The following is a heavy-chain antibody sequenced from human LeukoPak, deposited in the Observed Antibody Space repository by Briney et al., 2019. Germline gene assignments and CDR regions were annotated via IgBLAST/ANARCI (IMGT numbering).Heavy chain of an antibody. CDR3: ARNSYSDYFDY. CDR1: GFTFSSYV. Sequence: GGSLRLSCAASGFTFSSYVMTWFRQAPGKGLEWVSVISGSGASTYYADSVKGRFTISRDNSKNTLYLQMNSLRAEDTAVYYCARNSYSDYFDYWGQGTLVTVSS. D-gene: IGHD4-11*01. J-gene: IGHJ4*02. CDR2: ISGSGAST. V-gene: IGHV3-23*01.